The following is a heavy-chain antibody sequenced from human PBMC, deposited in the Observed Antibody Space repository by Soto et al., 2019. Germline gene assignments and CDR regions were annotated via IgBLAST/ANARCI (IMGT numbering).Heavy chain of an antibody. CDR1: GFSLSNSGVG. Sequence: QITLKESGPSPVKPTQTLTVTCTFSGFSLSNSGVGVAWIRQPPGKALEWLALIYGDNDKRYSPSLKTRLTXPXAXSXXQVVPTMTNMDPVDTATYYCAHSPLHDYGDYDPGTSHVFDSWGQGTLVTVSS. J-gene: IGHJ4*02. D-gene: IGHD4-17*01. CDR3: AHSPLHDYGDYDPGTSHVFDS. V-gene: IGHV2-5*02. CDR2: IYGDNDK.